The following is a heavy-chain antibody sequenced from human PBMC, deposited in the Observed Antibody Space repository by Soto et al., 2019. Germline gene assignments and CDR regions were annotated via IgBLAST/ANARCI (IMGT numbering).Heavy chain of an antibody. J-gene: IGHJ3*01. CDR2: IHYSGST. D-gene: IGHD2-2*01. CDR1: GGSISSSGDY. CDR3: TSAPRGGIVVLSAAGAAFDV. V-gene: IGHV4-39*01. Sequence: QVQLQESGPGLVKPSETLSLTCTVSGGSISSSGDYWGWIRQPPGKGLEWIGTIHYSGSTFYSPSHHGRVTLSVDTSKRQFSLNLGSGTAADAAVYFCTSAPRGGIVVLSAAGAAFDVWGQGTMVTVSS.